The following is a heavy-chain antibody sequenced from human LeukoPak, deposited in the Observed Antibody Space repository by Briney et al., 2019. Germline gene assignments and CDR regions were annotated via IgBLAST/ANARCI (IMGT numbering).Heavy chain of an antibody. CDR1: GYTFTSYG. Sequence: ASVKVSCKASGYTFTSYGISWVRQAPGQGLEWMGWISAYNGNTNYAQKLQGRVTMTTDTSTNTAYMELRSLRSDDTAVYYCARIGIGYCSSTSCLSDAFDIWGQGTMVTVSS. D-gene: IGHD2-2*01. V-gene: IGHV1-18*01. CDR2: ISAYNGNT. CDR3: ARIGIGYCSSTSCLSDAFDI. J-gene: IGHJ3*02.